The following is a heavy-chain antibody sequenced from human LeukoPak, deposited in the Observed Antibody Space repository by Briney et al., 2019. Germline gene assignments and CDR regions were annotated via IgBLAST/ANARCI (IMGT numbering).Heavy chain of an antibody. D-gene: IGHD1-26*01. V-gene: IGHV3-30*18. Sequence: PGGSLRLSCAASGFTFRTYAMSWVRQAPGKGLEWVAVISYDGSNKYYADSVKGRFTISRDNSKNTLYLQMNSLRAEDTAVYYCAKRGYSGSYRYFDYWGQGTLVTVSS. CDR2: ISYDGSNK. J-gene: IGHJ4*02. CDR1: GFTFRTYA. CDR3: AKRGYSGSYRYFDY.